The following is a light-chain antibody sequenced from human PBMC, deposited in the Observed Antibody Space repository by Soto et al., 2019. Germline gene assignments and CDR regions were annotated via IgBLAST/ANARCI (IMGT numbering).Light chain of an antibody. Sequence: QAVVTQEPSLTVSPGGTVTLTCGSSTGDVTNGRWPYWFQQRPGQVPRTLIDDTSNKHPWTHDRFSGSLLGGKAALTISWAQPEDDAVYYCLLFYDGVAVFGGGTQLTVL. CDR2: DTS. V-gene: IGLV7-46*01. CDR1: TGDVTNGRW. J-gene: IGLJ7*01. CDR3: LLFYDGVAV.